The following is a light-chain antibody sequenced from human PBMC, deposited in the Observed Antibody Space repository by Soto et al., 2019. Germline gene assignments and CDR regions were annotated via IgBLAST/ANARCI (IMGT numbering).Light chain of an antibody. CDR2: GVS. Sequence: QSVLTQPSSVSGSPGQSVTISFTGTSSDVGAYKEVSWYQKHPGKAPKLMIYGVSNRPSGISNRFSGSKSGNTAFLTISGLQVEYEADYYCSSFTGPTTLDVFGTRTKVTAL. J-gene: IGLJ1*01. V-gene: IGLV2-14*03. CDR1: SSDVGAYKE. CDR3: SSFTGPTTLDV.